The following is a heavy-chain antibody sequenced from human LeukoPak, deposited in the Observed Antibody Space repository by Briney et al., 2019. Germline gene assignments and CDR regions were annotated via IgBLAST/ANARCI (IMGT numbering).Heavy chain of an antibody. CDR1: GYTFTSYY. V-gene: IGHV1-46*01. J-gene: IGHJ6*03. CDR2: INPSGGST. D-gene: IGHD3-10*01. Sequence: ASVKVSCKASGYTFTSYYMHWVRQAPGQGLEWMGIINPSGGSTSYAQKFQGRVTMTRDMSTSTVYMELSSLRSEDTAVYYCARQGERRTMVRGVTTIYYYYYYMDVWGKGTTVTVSS. CDR3: ARQGERRTMVRGVTTIYYYYYYMDV.